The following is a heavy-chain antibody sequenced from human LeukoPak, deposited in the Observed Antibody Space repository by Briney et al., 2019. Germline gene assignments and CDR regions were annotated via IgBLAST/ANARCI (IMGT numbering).Heavy chain of an antibody. V-gene: IGHV3-15*01. CDR1: GFTFSNAW. CDR2: IKSKTDGGTT. Sequence: GGSLRLSCAASGFTFSNAWMSWVRQAPGKGLEWVGRIKSKTDGGTTDYAAPVKGRFTISRDDSKNTLYLQMNSLKTEDTAVYYCTTMGVLYYYYYGMDVWGQGTTVAVSS. CDR3: TTMGVLYYYYYGMDV. D-gene: IGHD3-16*01. J-gene: IGHJ6*02.